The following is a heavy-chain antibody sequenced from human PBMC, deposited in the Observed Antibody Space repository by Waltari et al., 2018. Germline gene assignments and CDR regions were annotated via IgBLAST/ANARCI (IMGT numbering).Heavy chain of an antibody. CDR3: AGNMGATFV. CDR1: GFTFSSYT. J-gene: IGHJ4*02. V-gene: IGHV3-48*02. CDR2: ISTSSSTI. D-gene: IGHD1-26*01. Sequence: EVQLVGSGGGLVQPGGSLRLSCAASGFTFSSYTMNWVRQAPGKGLEWVSYISTSSSTIYYSDSVKGQFTISRDNAKNSLYLQMNSLRDEDTAVYYCAGNMGATFVWGQGTLVTVSS.